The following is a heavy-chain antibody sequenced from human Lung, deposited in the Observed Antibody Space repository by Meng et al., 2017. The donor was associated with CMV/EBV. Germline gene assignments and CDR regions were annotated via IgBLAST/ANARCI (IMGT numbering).Heavy chain of an antibody. D-gene: IGHD5-18*01. CDR1: GYTFIGYY. J-gene: IGHJ4*02. V-gene: IGHV1-2*02. CDR3: ARSAQLWLDHFDY. CDR2: INPNSDGT. Sequence: SVXVSXXASGYTFIGYYIHWVRQAPGQGLEWMGCINPNSDGTNYAQKFQGRVTMTRDTSISTAYMELNRLRFDDTAVYYCARSAQLWLDHFDYWGQGTLVTVYS.